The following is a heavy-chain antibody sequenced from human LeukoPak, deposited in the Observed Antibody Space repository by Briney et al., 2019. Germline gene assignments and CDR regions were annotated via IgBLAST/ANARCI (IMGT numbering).Heavy chain of an antibody. CDR1: GFTFSSYA. CDR2: ISGSGGST. J-gene: IGHJ3*02. CDR3: ARDTYDILTGYYKWAFDI. V-gene: IGHV3-23*01. Sequence: GGSLRLSCAASGFTFSSYAMSWVRQAPGKGLEWVSAISGSGGSTYYADSVKGRFTISRANSKSTLYLQMNSLRAEDTAVYYCARDTYDILTGYYKWAFDIWGQGTMVTVSS. D-gene: IGHD3-9*01.